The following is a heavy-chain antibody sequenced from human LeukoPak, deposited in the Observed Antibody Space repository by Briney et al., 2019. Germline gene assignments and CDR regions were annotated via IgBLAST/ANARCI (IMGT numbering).Heavy chain of an antibody. Sequence: PGGSLRLSCAASGLIFSSHWMHRVRHAPGQGLVWLSSIYSDGSITPYADAVKGRFTISRDNARDTWHLQMSSLRVDDSALYFCAKGGTYSWDTIDVWGQGQWSPS. D-gene: IGHD1-26*01. CDR1: GLIFSSHW. V-gene: IGHV3-74*01. CDR3: AKGGTYSWDTIDV. J-gene: IGHJ3*01. CDR2: IYSDGSIT.